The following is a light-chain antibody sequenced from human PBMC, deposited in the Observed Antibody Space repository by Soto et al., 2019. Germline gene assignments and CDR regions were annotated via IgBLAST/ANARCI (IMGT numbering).Light chain of an antibody. J-gene: IGLJ2*01. Sequence: QSALTQPASVSGSPGQSITISCTGTSSDVGGYNYVSWYQQHPGKAPKLMIYEVTNRPSGVSNRFSGSKSGNTASLTISGLQAEDEADYYCSSYTSSSTLVLFGGGTKVTGL. CDR1: SSDVGGYNY. V-gene: IGLV2-14*01. CDR3: SSYTSSSTLVL. CDR2: EVT.